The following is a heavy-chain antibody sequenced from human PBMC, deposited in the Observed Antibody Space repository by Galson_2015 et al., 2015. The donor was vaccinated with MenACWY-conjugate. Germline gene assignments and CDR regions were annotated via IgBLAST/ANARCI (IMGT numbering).Heavy chain of an antibody. D-gene: IGHD3-10*01. CDR2: ITTDVTNT. V-gene: IGHV3-74*01. CDR1: GFTFSSYW. J-gene: IGHJ4*02. Sequence: SLRLSCAAPGFTFSSYWIHWVRQAPGQGLVWVSRITTDVTNTAYADSVKGRFTLSRDKAKNTVYLQMNSLRAEDTAVYYCARDYGSGTPLDYWGQGTLVTVSS. CDR3: ARDYGSGTPLDY.